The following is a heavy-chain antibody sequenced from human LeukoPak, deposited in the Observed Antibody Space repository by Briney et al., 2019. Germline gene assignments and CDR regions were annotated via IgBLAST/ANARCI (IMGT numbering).Heavy chain of an antibody. Sequence: SETLSLTCAVSGGPISSGGDCWSWVRQPPGTGLEWVGYIYHSGSTYYNPSLKSRVTISVDRSKNQFSLKLSSVTAADTAVYYCATGSDYGDYRFDYWGQGTLVTVSS. CDR3: ATGSDYGDYRFDY. CDR2: IYHSGST. CDR1: GGPISSGGDC. D-gene: IGHD4-17*01. J-gene: IGHJ4*02. V-gene: IGHV4-30-2*01.